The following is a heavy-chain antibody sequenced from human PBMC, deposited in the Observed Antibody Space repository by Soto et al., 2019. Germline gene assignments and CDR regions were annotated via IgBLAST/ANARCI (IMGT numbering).Heavy chain of an antibody. J-gene: IGHJ3*02. D-gene: IGHD3-22*01. CDR2: IWHDGSNK. Sequence: ESGGGVVQPGRSLRLSCAASGFTFSSYGMHWVRQAPGKGLEWVAVIWHDGSNKYYADSVKGRFTISRDNSKNTLYLQMNSLRAEDTAVYYCAREVHMYYYDSSGADAFDIWGQGTMVTVSS. CDR1: GFTFSSYG. CDR3: AREVHMYYYDSSGADAFDI. V-gene: IGHV3-33*01.